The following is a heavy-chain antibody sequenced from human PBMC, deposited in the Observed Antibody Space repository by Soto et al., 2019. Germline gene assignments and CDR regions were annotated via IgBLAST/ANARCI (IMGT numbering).Heavy chain of an antibody. D-gene: IGHD3-9*01. CDR1: GFTLSSYG. J-gene: IGHJ4*02. Sequence: QVQLVESGGGVVQPGRSLRLSCAASGFTLSSYGMHWVRQAPGKGLEWVAVIWYDGSNKYYADSVKGRFTISRDNSKNXLXXQMHSLRAEDTAVYYCARGLFYDILTGYYSRPWDYWGQGTLVTVSS. V-gene: IGHV3-33*01. CDR3: ARGLFYDILTGYYSRPWDY. CDR2: IWYDGSNK.